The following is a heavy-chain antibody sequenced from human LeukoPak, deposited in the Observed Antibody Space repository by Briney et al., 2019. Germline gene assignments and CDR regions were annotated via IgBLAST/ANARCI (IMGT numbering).Heavy chain of an antibody. CDR2: ISSSSSYI. Sequence: GGSLRLSCAASGFTFSSYAMSWVRQAPGKGLEWVSSISSSSSYIYYADSVKGRFTISRDNAKNSLYLQMNSLRAEDTAVYYCARDLLAYYDILTGYDGMDVWGQGTTVTVSS. D-gene: IGHD3-9*01. CDR3: ARDLLAYYDILTGYDGMDV. J-gene: IGHJ6*02. V-gene: IGHV3-21*01. CDR1: GFTFSSYA.